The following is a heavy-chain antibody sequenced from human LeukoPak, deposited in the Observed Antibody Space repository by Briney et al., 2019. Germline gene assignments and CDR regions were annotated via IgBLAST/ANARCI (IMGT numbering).Heavy chain of an antibody. J-gene: IGHJ5*02. D-gene: IGHD3-10*01. V-gene: IGHV3-33*08. Sequence: PGGSLGLSCAASGFTFSSYSMNWVRQAPGKGLEWVAVIWYDGSNKYYADSVKGRFTISRDNSKNTPYLQMDSLRAEDTAVYYCARGQWFGELLYNWFDPWGQGTLVTVSS. CDR2: IWYDGSNK. CDR3: ARGQWFGELLYNWFDP. CDR1: GFTFSSYS.